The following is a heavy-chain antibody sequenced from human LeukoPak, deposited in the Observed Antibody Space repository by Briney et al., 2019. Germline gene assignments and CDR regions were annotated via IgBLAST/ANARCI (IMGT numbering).Heavy chain of an antibody. J-gene: IGHJ3*02. V-gene: IGHV5-51*01. CDR2: IYPGDSDT. D-gene: IGHD4-17*01. CDR3: ARLRRIVRHRTTVTPDAFDI. CDR1: GYSFTSYW. Sequence: GESLKISCKGSGYSFTSYWIGWVRQMPGKGLEWMGIIYPGDSDTRYSPSFQGQVTISADKSISTAYLQWSSLKASDTAMYYCARLRRIVRHRTTVTPDAFDIRGQGTMVTVSS.